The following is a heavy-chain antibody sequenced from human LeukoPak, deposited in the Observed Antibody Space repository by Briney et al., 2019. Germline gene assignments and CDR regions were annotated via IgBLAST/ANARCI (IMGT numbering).Heavy chain of an antibody. CDR2: ISYDGSNK. D-gene: IGHD3-3*01. J-gene: IGHJ6*02. CDR1: GFTFSSYA. Sequence: GRSLRLSCAASGFTFSSYAMHWVRQAPGKGLEWVAVISYDGSNKYYADSVKGRFTISRDNSKNTLYLQMNSLRAEDTAVYYCARGLTYYDFWSGYYDYYYYYGVDVWGQGTTVTVSS. CDR3: ARGLTYYDFWSGYYDYYYYYGVDV. V-gene: IGHV3-30-3*01.